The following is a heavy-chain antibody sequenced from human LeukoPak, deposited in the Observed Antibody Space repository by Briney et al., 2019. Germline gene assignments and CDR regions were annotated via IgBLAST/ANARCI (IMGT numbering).Heavy chain of an antibody. Sequence: GGSLRLSCEASGFSFSSSAMSWVRQAPGKGMEWVSAISGSAGGTYYADSVKGRFTISRDNSKNTLYLQMNSLRAEVTAVYYCAKVSKDYYYYMDVWGKGTTVTVSS. D-gene: IGHD4-11*01. J-gene: IGHJ6*03. CDR2: ISGSAGGT. V-gene: IGHV3-23*01. CDR3: AKVSKDYYYYMDV. CDR1: GFSFSSSA.